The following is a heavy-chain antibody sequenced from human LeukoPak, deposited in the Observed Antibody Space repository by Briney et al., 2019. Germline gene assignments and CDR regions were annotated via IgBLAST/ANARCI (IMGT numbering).Heavy chain of an antibody. Sequence: SETLSLTCAVHGGSFSGYYWSWIRQPPGKGLEWIGEINHSGSTNYNPSLKSRVTISVDTSKNQFSLKLSSVTAADTAVYYCARWLPDIVVVPAARAKYYYYYMDVWGKGTTVTVSS. CDR2: INHSGST. CDR1: GGSFSGYY. J-gene: IGHJ6*03. CDR3: ARWLPDIVVVPAARAKYYYYYMDV. D-gene: IGHD2-2*01. V-gene: IGHV4-34*01.